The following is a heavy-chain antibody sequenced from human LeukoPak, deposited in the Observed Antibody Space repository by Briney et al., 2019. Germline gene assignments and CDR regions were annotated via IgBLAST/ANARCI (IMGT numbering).Heavy chain of an antibody. CDR1: GGSISSSNW. J-gene: IGHJ4*02. V-gene: IGHV4-4*02. Sequence: SETLSLTCAVSGGSISSSNWWSWVRQPPGKGLEWIGEIYHSGSTNYNPSLKSRVTILVDKSKNQFSLKLSSVTAADTAVYYCANYGVVLATYGSPSPFVYWGQGTLVTVSS. D-gene: IGHD3-16*01. CDR2: IYHSGST. CDR3: ANYGVVLATYGSPSPFVY.